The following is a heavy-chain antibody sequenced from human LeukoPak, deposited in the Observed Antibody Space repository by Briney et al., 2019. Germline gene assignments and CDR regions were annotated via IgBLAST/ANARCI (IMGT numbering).Heavy chain of an antibody. CDR3: ARAGYSSSWYIFDY. Sequence: GGSLRLSCAASGFTFSSYAMSWVRQAPGKGLEWVSAISGSGGSTYYADSVKGRFTISRDNAKNTLYLQMNSLRAEDTAVYYCARAGYSSSWYIFDYWGQGTLVTVSS. D-gene: IGHD6-13*01. CDR1: GFTFSSYA. J-gene: IGHJ4*02. V-gene: IGHV3-23*01. CDR2: ISGSGGST.